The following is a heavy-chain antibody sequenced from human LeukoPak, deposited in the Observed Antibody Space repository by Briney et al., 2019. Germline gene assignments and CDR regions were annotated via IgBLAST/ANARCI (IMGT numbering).Heavy chain of an antibody. J-gene: IGHJ6*03. D-gene: IGHD2-21*02. V-gene: IGHV3-20*04. Sequence: GGSLRLSCAASGFTFDDYGMSWVRQAPGKGLEWVSGNWNGGSTGYADSVKGRFTISRDNAKNSLYLQMNSLGAEDTVVYYCARGTTALMDVWGKGTTVTVSS. CDR1: GFTFDDYG. CDR2: NWNGGST. CDR3: ARGTTALMDV.